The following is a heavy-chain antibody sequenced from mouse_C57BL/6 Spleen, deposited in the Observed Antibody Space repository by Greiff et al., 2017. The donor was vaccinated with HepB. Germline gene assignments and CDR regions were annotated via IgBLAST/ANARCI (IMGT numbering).Heavy chain of an antibody. D-gene: IGHD2-3*01. J-gene: IGHJ4*01. CDR3: ARKGVYDGSSYPAMDY. CDR1: GYTFTSYW. CDR2: IYPSDSET. V-gene: IGHV1-61*01. Sequence: QVHVKQPGAELVRPGSSVKLSCKASGYTFTSYWMDWVKQRPGQGLEWIGNIYPSDSETHYNQKFKDKATLTVDKSSSTAYMQLSSLTSEDSAVYYCARKGVYDGSSYPAMDYWGQGTSVTVSS.